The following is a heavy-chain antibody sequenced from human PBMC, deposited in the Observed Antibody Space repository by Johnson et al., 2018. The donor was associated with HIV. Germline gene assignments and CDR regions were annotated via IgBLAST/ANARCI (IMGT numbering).Heavy chain of an antibody. CDR3: ARDQVGILWDAFDI. CDR2: INWNGGST. V-gene: IGHV3-20*04. J-gene: IGHJ3*02. D-gene: IGHD3-10*01. CDR1: GFTFDDYG. Sequence: VQLVESGGGVVRPGGSLRLSCAASGFTFDDYGMSWVRQAPGKGLEWVSGINWNGGSTGYAVSVKGRFTISRDNAKNSLYLQMNSLRAEDTAFYYCARDQVGILWDAFDIWGQGTMVTVSS.